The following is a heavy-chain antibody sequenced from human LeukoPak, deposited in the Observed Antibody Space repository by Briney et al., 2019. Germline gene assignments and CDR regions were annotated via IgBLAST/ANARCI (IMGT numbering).Heavy chain of an antibody. V-gene: IGHV3-23*01. CDR3: AEEARGGGWYFVEYFQH. D-gene: IGHD6-19*01. J-gene: IGHJ1*01. CDR2: ISGSGGST. CDR1: GFTFSSYA. Sequence: GGSLRLSCAASGFTFSSYAMSWVRQAPGKGLEWVSAISGSGGSTYYADSVKGRFTISRDNSKNTLYLQMNSLRAEDTAVYYCAEEARGGGWYFVEYFQHWGQGTLVTVSS.